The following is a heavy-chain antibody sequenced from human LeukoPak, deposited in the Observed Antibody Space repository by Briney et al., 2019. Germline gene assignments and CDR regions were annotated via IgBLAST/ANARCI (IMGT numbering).Heavy chain of an antibody. CDR2: ISSSSSYI. J-gene: IGHJ4*02. CDR1: GFTFSNYS. V-gene: IGHV3-21*04. CDR3: AKDYAGKYLVGIFDY. D-gene: IGHD1-1*01. Sequence: GSLRLSCAASGFTFSNYSMNWVRQAPGKGLEWVSSISSSSSYIYYADSVKGRFTISRDNAKNSLYLQMNSLRAEDTAVYYCAKDYAGKYLVGIFDYWGQGTLVTVSS.